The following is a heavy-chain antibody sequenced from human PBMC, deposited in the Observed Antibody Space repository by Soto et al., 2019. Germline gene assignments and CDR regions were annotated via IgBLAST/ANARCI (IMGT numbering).Heavy chain of an antibody. D-gene: IGHD6-13*01. Sequence: EVQLLESGGGLVQTGGSLRLSCAASGFTFSSYAMSWVRQAPGKGLEWVSAISGSGGSTYYADSVKGRFTISSDNSKNTLYLQMNSLRAEDTAVYYGAKSDSSWYFWFDPWGQGTLVTVSS. CDR2: ISGSGGST. V-gene: IGHV3-23*01. J-gene: IGHJ5*02. CDR1: GFTFSSYA. CDR3: AKSDSSWYFWFDP.